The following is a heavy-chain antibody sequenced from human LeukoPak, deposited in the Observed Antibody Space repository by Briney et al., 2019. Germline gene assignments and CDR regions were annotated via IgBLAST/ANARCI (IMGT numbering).Heavy chain of an antibody. D-gene: IGHD2-21*02. CDR1: GFTFNSNW. Sequence: GGSLRLSCAASGFTFNSNWMSWVRQAPGKGLEWVANIKQDGSEKYYVDSVKGRFTISRDNAKNSLYLQMNSLRAEDTAVYYCARDSAKGDWSHYLDNWGQGTLVTVTS. J-gene: IGHJ4*02. CDR2: IKQDGSEK. V-gene: IGHV3-7*01. CDR3: ARDSAKGDWSHYLDN.